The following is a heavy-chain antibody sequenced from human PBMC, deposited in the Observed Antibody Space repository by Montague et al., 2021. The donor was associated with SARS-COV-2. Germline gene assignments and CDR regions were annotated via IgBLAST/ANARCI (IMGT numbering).Heavy chain of an antibody. CDR3: ARDPRYSLSWSFDY. CDR1: GDSVSSHTAA. V-gene: IGHV6-1*01. Sequence: CAISGDSVSSHTAAWNWIRQSPSRGLEWLGRTYYRSKWYYDYAVSVKSRMTISPDTSKNQFSLQLSSVTPEDRAVYYRARDPRYSLSWSFDYWGQGTLVTVSS. D-gene: IGHD6-13*01. J-gene: IGHJ4*02. CDR2: TYYRSKWYY.